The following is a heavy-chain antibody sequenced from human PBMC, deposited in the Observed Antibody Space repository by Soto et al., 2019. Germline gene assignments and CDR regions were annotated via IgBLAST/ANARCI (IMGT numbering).Heavy chain of an antibody. CDR2: INPNSGGT. J-gene: IGHJ4*02. CDR3: ARAVLIEVAGYFDY. Sequence: GASVQVPCKASGYAFTGYYIHWVRQAPGQGLAGMGWINPNSGGTKYQQKFQGRVTMTRDTSIRTVYMSLTGLKSDDTAVYYCARAVLIEVAGYFDYWGQGTLVTVSS. D-gene: IGHD6-19*01. V-gene: IGHV1-2*02. CDR1: GYAFTGYY.